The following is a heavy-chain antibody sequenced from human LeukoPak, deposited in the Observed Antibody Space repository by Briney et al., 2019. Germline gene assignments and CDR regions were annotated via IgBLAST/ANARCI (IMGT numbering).Heavy chain of an antibody. J-gene: IGHJ3*01. D-gene: IGHD5-24*01. CDR2: IGSSGGST. CDR3: VKDIQLST. V-gene: IGHV3-23*01. CDR1: GFTFSGYW. Sequence: GGSLRLSCAASGFTFSGYWMSWVRQAPGKGLEWVSLIGSSGGSTYYADSVKGRFTISRDNSNHTLSLQMNSLRVEDTAIYYCVKDIQLSTWGLGTMVTVSS.